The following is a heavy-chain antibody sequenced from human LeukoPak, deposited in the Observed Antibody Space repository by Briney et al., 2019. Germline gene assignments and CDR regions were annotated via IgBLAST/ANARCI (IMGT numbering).Heavy chain of an antibody. D-gene: IGHD3-22*01. J-gene: IGHJ4*02. CDR1: GFTVSSNY. CDR2: IYSGGST. V-gene: IGHV3-66*01. Sequence: GGSLRLSCAASGFTVSSNYMSWVRQAPGKGLEWVSVIYSGGSTYYADSVKGRFTISRDNSKNTLYLQMNSLRAEDTAVYYCARAVGWLLTYYFDYWGQGTLVTVSS. CDR3: ARAVGWLLTYYFDY.